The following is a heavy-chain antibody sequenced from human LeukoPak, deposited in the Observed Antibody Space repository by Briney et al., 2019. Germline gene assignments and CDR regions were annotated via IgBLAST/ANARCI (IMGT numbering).Heavy chain of an antibody. CDR2: IYSGGST. J-gene: IGHJ4*02. CDR1: GFTVSSNY. CDR3: ARDAGGNSGYSLGY. Sequence: GGSLRLSCAASGFTVSSNYMSWVRQAPGKGLEWVSVIYSGGSTYYADSVKGRFTISSHNSKNTLYLQMNSLRAEDTAVYYCARDAGGNSGYSLGYWGQGTLVTVSS. D-gene: IGHD4-23*01. V-gene: IGHV3-53*04.